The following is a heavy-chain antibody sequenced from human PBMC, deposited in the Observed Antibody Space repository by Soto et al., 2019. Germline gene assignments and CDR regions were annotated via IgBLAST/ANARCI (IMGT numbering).Heavy chain of an antibody. CDR1: GFTFSNAW. J-gene: IGHJ6*02. D-gene: IGHD1-26*01. CDR2: IKSKTDGGTT. Sequence: PGGSLRLSCAASGFTFSNAWMSWVRQAPGKGLEWVGRIKSKTDGGTTDYAAPVKGRFTISRDDSKNTLYLQMNSLKTEDTAVYYCTAGTYSWSWRHYYYGMDVWGQGTTVTVSS. V-gene: IGHV3-15*01. CDR3: TAGTYSWSWRHYYYGMDV.